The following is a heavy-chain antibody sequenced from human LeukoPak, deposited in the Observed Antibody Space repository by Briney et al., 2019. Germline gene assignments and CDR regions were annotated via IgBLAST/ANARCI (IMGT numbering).Heavy chain of an antibody. J-gene: IGHJ5*02. V-gene: IGHV4-38-2*01. D-gene: IGHD2-2*01. CDR2: IYHSGST. CDR3: ARLRIVVVPAAMIWFDP. CDR1: GYSISSGYY. Sequence: SETLSLTCAVYGYSISSGYYWGWIRQPPGKGLEWIGSIYHSGSTYYNPSLKSRVTISVDTSKNQFSLKLSSVTAADTAVYYCARLRIVVVPAAMIWFDPWGQGTLVTVSS.